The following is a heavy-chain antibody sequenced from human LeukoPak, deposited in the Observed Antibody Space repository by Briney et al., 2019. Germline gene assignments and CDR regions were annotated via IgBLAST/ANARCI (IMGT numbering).Heavy chain of an antibody. Sequence: SETLSLTCTVSGASISSYYWSWIRQPAGKGLEWIGRIYTSGSTKYNPSLKSRVTMSVDTSKNQFSLKLSSVTAADTAVYYCVRTYCSTTSCYRDTSDIWGQGTMVTVSS. CDR3: VRTYCSTTSCYRDTSDI. CDR1: GASISSYY. J-gene: IGHJ3*02. V-gene: IGHV4-4*07. D-gene: IGHD2-2*01. CDR2: IYTSGST.